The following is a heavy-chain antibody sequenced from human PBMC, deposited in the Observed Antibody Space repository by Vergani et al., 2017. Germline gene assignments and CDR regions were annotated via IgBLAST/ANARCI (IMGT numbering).Heavy chain of an antibody. Sequence: EVQLVESGGGLVQPGRSLRLPCAASGFTFSACPMTWVRQAPGKGLEWVSAISARYPSTYYADSVKGRFTISRDNSKNMLYLQMNSLRAEDAAVYYCARLSYDTTPYLQGGYDCWGQGTLVSVSS. CDR1: GFTFSACP. D-gene: IGHD3-22*01. J-gene: IGHJ4*02. CDR2: ISARYPST. CDR3: ARLSYDTTPYLQGGYDC. V-gene: IGHV3-23*04.